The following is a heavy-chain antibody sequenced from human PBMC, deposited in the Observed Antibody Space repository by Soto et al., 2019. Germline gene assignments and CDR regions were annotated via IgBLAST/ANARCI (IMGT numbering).Heavy chain of an antibody. Sequence: EVQLVESGGGLVQPGGSLRLSCATSGFTVTSNYMSWVRQAPGKGLEWVSIVYGGGSTYYADSVKGRFTISRDNSKNTLDLQMNSLRVEDTALYYCATNIALPDWAFDYWGQGTLVTVSS. CDR2: VYGGGST. J-gene: IGHJ4*02. CDR3: ATNIALPDWAFDY. V-gene: IGHV3-66*01. D-gene: IGHD6-19*01. CDR1: GFTVTSNY.